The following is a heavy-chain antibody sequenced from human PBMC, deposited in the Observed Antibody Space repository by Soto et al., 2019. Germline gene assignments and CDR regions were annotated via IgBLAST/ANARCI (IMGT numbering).Heavy chain of an antibody. D-gene: IGHD2-21*02. CDR3: AKDGPSYCGGDCYSGYFDY. V-gene: IGHV3-30*18. Sequence: GSLRRPCAASVFTFSSYGMHWVRQAAGKGLEWVAVISYDGSNKYYADSVKGRFTISRDNSKNTLYLQMNSLRAEDTAVYYCAKDGPSYCGGDCYSGYFDYWGQGTLVTVSS. CDR1: VFTFSSYG. CDR2: ISYDGSNK. J-gene: IGHJ4*02.